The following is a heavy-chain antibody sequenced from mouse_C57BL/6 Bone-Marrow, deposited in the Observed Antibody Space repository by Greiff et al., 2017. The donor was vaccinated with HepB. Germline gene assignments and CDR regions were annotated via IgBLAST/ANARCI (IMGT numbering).Heavy chain of an antibody. CDR3: ARFTTAVPGYFDV. V-gene: IGHV1-53*01. D-gene: IGHD1-1*01. Sequence: QVQLHQPGTELVKPGASVKLSCKASGYTFTSYWMHWVKQRPGQGLEWIGNINPSNGGTNYNEKFKSKATLTVDKSSSTAYMQLSSLTSEDSAVYYCARFTTAVPGYFDVWGTGTTVTVSS. J-gene: IGHJ1*03. CDR1: GYTFTSYW. CDR2: INPSNGGT.